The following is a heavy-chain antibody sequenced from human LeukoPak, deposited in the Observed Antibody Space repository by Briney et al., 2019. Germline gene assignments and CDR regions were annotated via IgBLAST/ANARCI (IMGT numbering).Heavy chain of an antibody. J-gene: IGHJ4*02. V-gene: IGHV3-7*01. CDR1: GFTSSSYW. CDR3: ARVDSDSYGYYDY. Sequence: GGSLRLSCAASGFTSSSYWMGWVRQAPGKGLEWVANIKKDGSAKQYVDSVKGRFTISRDNAKNSLFLQMDSLRAEDTAVYYCARVDSDSYGYYDYWGQGTLVTVSS. CDR2: IKKDGSAK. D-gene: IGHD3-22*01.